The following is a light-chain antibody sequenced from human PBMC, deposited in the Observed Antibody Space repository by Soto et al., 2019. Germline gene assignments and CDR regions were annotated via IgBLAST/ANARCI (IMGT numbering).Light chain of an antibody. CDR3: QQSQSTLFT. CDR1: QAIGYY. CDR2: AAS. J-gene: IGKJ2*01. Sequence: IQMTQSPPSLFASVGDRVTITCRANQAIGYYLNWYQQKPGKAPKLPTYAASSLHSGVPSRFSGSESGPDFTLTISSLQPEDFANYYCQQSQSTLFTFGQGTKLAMK. V-gene: IGKV1-39*01.